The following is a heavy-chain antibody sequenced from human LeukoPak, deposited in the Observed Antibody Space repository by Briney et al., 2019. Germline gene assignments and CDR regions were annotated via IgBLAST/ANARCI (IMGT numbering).Heavy chain of an antibody. V-gene: IGHV3-23*01. D-gene: IGHD5-12*01. CDR2: ITGSGGST. CDR3: ATLMRGPTGYSGYGGEDY. Sequence: GGSLRLSCAASGFTFSNYAMTWVRQAQGKGLQWVSAITGSGGSTYYADSVKGRFAISRDNSKNTLHLQMNSLRAEDTAVYYCATLMRGPTGYSGYGGEDYWGQGTLVTVSS. J-gene: IGHJ4*02. CDR1: GFTFSNYA.